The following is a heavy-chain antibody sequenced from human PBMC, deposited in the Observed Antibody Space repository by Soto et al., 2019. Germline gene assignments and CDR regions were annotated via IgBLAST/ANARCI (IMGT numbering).Heavy chain of an antibody. Sequence: QVQLVESGGGVVQPGMSLRLSCAASGFTFSGYGMHWVRQAPGKGLEWAAVVSYDGNVKYYADSVEGRFTISRDNSKNTLFPQMNSLRGDDTAVYYCAKEGGWNNWYFDLWGRGTLVTVSS. CDR3: AKEGGWNNWYFDL. V-gene: IGHV3-30*18. CDR1: GFTFSGYG. J-gene: IGHJ2*01. CDR2: VSYDGNVK. D-gene: IGHD6-19*01.